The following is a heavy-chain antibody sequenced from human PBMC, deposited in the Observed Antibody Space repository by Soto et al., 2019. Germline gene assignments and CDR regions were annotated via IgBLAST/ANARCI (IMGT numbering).Heavy chain of an antibody. CDR1: GYSFTSYC. J-gene: IGHJ4*02. CDR2: IYPCDSDT. D-gene: IGHD3-22*01. CDR3: ARLPKPAGYYDSSGQLDY. Sequence: GESLKISCKGSGYSFTSYCIGWVRQMPGKGLEWMGIIYPCDSDTRYSPSFQGQVTISADKSISTAYLQWGSLKASDTAMYYCARLPKPAGYYDSSGQLDYWGQGTLVTV. V-gene: IGHV5-51*01.